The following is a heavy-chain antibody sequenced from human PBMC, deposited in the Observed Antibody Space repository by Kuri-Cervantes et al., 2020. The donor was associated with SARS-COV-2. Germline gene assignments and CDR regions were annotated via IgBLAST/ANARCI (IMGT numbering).Heavy chain of an antibody. Sequence: GESLKISCAASGFTFSSYWMHWVRQAPGKGLEWVSVIYSGGSTYYADSVKGRFTISRDNSKNTLYLQMNSLRAEDTAVYYCAIAAAEFFDYWGQGTLVTVSS. CDR3: AIAAAEFFDY. V-gene: IGHV3-53*01. CDR1: GFTFSSYW. D-gene: IGHD6-13*01. CDR2: IYSGGST. J-gene: IGHJ4*02.